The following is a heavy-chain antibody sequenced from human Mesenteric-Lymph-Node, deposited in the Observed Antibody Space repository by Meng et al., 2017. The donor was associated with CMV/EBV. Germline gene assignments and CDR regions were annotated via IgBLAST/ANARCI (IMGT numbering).Heavy chain of an antibody. CDR2: IDPNSGDT. CDR3: AREALRWPPIGKDY. J-gene: IGHJ4*02. Sequence: ASVKVSCKASGYTFTDYYMHWVRQAPGQGLEWLGWIDPNSGDTNYAQRFQGRVTMTRDTSINTAYMDLSRLTSDDTAVYYCAREALRWPPIGKDYWGQGALVTVSS. V-gene: IGHV1-2*02. CDR1: GYTFTDYY. D-gene: IGHD4-23*01.